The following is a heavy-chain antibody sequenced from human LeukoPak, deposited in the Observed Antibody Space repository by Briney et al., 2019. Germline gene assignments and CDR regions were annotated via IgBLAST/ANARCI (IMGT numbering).Heavy chain of an antibody. CDR2: IYYSGST. D-gene: IGHD3-10*02. CDR1: GGSISSYY. CDR3: ARHCPGSDAFDI. Sequence: SETLSLTCTVSGGSISSYYWSWIRQPPGKGLEWIGYIYYSGSTNYNTSLKSRVTISVDTSKNQFSLKLSSVTAADTAVYYCARHCPGSDAFDIWGQGTMVTVSS. J-gene: IGHJ3*02. V-gene: IGHV4-59*08.